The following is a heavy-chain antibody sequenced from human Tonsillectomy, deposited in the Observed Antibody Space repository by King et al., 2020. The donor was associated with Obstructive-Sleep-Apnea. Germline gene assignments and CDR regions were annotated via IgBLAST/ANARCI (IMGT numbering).Heavy chain of an antibody. Sequence: VQLQQWGAGLLKPSETLSLTCAVYGGSFSGYFWSWIRQPPGRGLEWIAKINQIGSTHYNPSLKSRVSTSVDTSKNQLSLKLTSVTAADTAVYYCARGSGSFDPWGQGTLVTVSS. CDR3: ARGSGSFDP. J-gene: IGHJ5*02. D-gene: IGHD7-27*01. V-gene: IGHV4-34*01. CDR1: GGSFSGYF. CDR2: INQIGST.